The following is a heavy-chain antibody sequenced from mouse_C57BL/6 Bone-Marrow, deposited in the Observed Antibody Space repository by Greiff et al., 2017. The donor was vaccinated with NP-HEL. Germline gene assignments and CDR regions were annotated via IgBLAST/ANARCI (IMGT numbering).Heavy chain of an antibody. CDR3: ARSTSYYGSSYDYAMDY. D-gene: IGHD1-1*01. CDR1: GYTFTSYW. CDR2: IDPSDSYT. V-gene: IGHV1-59*01. Sequence: QVQLQQPGAELVRPGTSVKLSCKASGYTFTSYWMHWVKQRPGQGLEWIGVIDPSDSYTNYNQKFKGKATLTVDPSSSTAYMQLSSLTSEDSAVYYCARSTSYYGSSYDYAMDYWGQGTSVTVSS. J-gene: IGHJ4*01.